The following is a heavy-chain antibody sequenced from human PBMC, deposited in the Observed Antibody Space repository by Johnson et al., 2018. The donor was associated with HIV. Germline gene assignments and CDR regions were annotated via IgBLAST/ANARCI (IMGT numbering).Heavy chain of an antibody. Sequence: QVQLVESGGGVVQPGGSLRLSCAASGLTLSRCDMHWVRQAPGKGLEWVAFIRYDGSNKYDADSVKGRFTISRDNSKNTLYLQMNSLRVEDTAVYYCARDAAKLEEDDAFDIWGQGTMVTVSS. J-gene: IGHJ3*02. D-gene: IGHD1-1*01. CDR3: ARDAAKLEEDDAFDI. V-gene: IGHV3-30*02. CDR2: IRYDGSNK. CDR1: GLTLSRCD.